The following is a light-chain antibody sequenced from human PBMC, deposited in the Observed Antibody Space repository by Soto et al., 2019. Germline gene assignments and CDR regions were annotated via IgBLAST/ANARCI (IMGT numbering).Light chain of an antibody. Sequence: QSVLTEPRSMIGTPGQAVTIFCTGTSSDLGDYNYGSWYQRSPGKAPKFLIYKVSKRPSGVPDRFSGSKAGNTASLTISGLQAEDEADYYCCSYAGSYPFYVFGTGTKVTVL. V-gene: IGLV2-11*01. CDR2: KVS. J-gene: IGLJ1*01. CDR1: SSDLGDYNY. CDR3: CSYAGSYPFYV.